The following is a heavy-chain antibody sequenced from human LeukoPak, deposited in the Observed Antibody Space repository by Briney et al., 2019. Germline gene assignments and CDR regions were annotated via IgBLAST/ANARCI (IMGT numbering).Heavy chain of an antibody. V-gene: IGHV4-59*01. CDR3: ARMYYYGSGSYWYYFDY. CDR1: GFLFRTYW. CDR2: IYYIVST. Sequence: LRLSCAAAGFLFRTYWMSWIRQPPGKGLEWIWYIYYIVSTNYNPSLKSRVTISVDTSKNQFSLKLSSVTAADTAVYYCARMYYYGSGSYWYYFDYSGQGTLVTVSS. J-gene: IGHJ4*02. D-gene: IGHD3-10*01.